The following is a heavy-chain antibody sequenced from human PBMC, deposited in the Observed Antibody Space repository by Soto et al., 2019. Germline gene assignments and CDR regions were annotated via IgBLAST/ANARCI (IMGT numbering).Heavy chain of an antibody. Sequence: PSETLSLTCTVSGGSISSGGYYWSWIRQHPGKGLEWIGYIYYSGSTYYNPSLKSRVTISVDTSKNQFSLKLSSVTAADTAVYYCARDRSGWYYIDYWGQGTLVTVSS. V-gene: IGHV4-31*03. CDR2: IYYSGST. CDR3: ARDRSGWYYIDY. J-gene: IGHJ4*02. D-gene: IGHD6-19*01. CDR1: GGSISSGGYY.